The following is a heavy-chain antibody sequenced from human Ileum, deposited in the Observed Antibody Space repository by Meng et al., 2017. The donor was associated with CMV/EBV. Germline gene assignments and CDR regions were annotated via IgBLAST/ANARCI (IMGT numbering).Heavy chain of an antibody. D-gene: IGHD2-2*01. CDR2: VYSSGDST. V-gene: IGHV3-23*03. CDR3: AREMPSREFDY. J-gene: IGHJ4*02. Sequence: SCAASGFTFSGYGMTWVRQAPGQGREWVSIVYSSGDSTYYADSVKGRFTISRDNSRNTLHLQMNSLRAEDTAVYFCAREMPSREFDYWGPGTLVTVSS. CDR1: GFTFSGYG.